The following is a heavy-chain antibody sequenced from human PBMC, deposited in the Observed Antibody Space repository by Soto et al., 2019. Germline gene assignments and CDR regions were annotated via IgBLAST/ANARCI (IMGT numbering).Heavy chain of an antibody. CDR1: GGSISDNW. V-gene: IGHV4-4*02. Sequence: SETLSLTCAVSGGSISDNWWSWVRQPPGKGLEWIGKVYHSGTTCYNPSLKSRVTIFVDRSKSQFSLELNSATAADRAVYYCARQPESTSYFDYWGQGILVTVSS. CDR2: VYHSGTT. CDR3: ARQPESTSYFDY. J-gene: IGHJ4*02. D-gene: IGHD2-2*01.